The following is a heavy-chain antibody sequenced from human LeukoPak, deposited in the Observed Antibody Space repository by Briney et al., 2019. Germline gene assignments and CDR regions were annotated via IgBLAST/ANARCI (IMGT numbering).Heavy chain of an antibody. V-gene: IGHV3-23*01. CDR1: GFTFNNYA. J-gene: IGHJ4*02. Sequence: GGSLRLSCAASGFTFNNYAMSWVRQAPGKGLEGVSAISVSGDNTYYADSVKGRFTISRDNSENTLFLQMNSPRAEDTAVYYCAKARIAVAGVLDYWGQGTLVTVSS. D-gene: IGHD6-19*01. CDR2: ISVSGDNT. CDR3: AKARIAVAGVLDY.